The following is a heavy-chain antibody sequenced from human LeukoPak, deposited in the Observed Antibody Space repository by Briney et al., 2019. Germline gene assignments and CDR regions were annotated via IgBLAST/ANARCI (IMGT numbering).Heavy chain of an antibody. CDR3: ARQRLDGDILGFDW. V-gene: IGHV4-4*07. J-gene: IGHJ4*02. D-gene: IGHD2-21*01. CDR2: IHTSGSP. CDR1: GASISGHY. Sequence: SETLSLTCNVSGASISGHYWSWIRHPAGKSLEWIGRIHTSGSPIYNPSLSSRVTMSVDTSKGQFSLTMNSLTAADTAIYYCARQRLDGDILGFDWWGQGTLVTLSS.